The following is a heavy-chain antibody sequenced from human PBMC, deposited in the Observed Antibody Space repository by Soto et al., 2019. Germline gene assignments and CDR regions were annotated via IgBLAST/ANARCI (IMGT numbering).Heavy chain of an antibody. D-gene: IGHD2-2*01. CDR3: VRECRRSFDC. CDR1: GLIFINYA. Sequence: GFRRPRCAVSGLIFINYAINWVRQAPGKGLEWVSVICGRGNSAYYADSVQGRFTISRDNSKNTLSLQMSSLTADDTAIYYCVRECRRSFDCWGQGTMVTVSS. V-gene: IGHV3-23*01. CDR2: ICGRGNSA. J-gene: IGHJ3*01.